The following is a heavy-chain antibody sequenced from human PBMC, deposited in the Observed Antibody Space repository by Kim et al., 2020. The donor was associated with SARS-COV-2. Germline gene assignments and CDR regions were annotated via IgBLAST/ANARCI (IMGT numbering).Heavy chain of an antibody. CDR2: IKSKTYGGTT. CDR3: ATGGPYDGYYFNY. Sequence: GGSLRLSCVASGFTFSDAWMSWVRQAPGKGLEWVGRIKSKTYGGTTDYGAPAKGRFTISRDDSQNMFYVQMNNLKTEDTAVYYCATGGPYDGYYFNYWGQGTLVTVSS. CDR1: GFTFSDAW. J-gene: IGHJ4*02. D-gene: IGHD3-16*01. V-gene: IGHV3-15*01.